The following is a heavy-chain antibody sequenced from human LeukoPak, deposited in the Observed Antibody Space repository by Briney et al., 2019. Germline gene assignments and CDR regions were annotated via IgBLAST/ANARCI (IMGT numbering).Heavy chain of an antibody. J-gene: IGHJ3*02. D-gene: IGHD3-16*02. V-gene: IGHV3-48*03. CDR2: ISSSGGTI. CDR1: GFTFSNFE. Sequence: GGSLRLSCAASGFTFSNFEMNWVRQAPGKGLEWVSYISSSGGTIYYADSVKGRFTISRDNAKNSLYLQMNSLRAEDTAVYYCARPEVSDAFDIWGQGTMVTVSS. CDR3: ARPEVSDAFDI.